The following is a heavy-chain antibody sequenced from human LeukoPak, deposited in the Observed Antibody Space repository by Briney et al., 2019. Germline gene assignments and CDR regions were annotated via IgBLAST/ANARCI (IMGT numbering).Heavy chain of an antibody. V-gene: IGHV3-74*01. CDR2: INPDGSRT. CDR1: GSTFSHYW. J-gene: IGHJ3*02. D-gene: IGHD1-26*01. Sequence: GGSLRLSCAASGSTFSHYWMHWVCQAPGKGLVWVSRINPDGSRTDYADSVAGRFTISGDNAKNTLYLQMNSLRADDTAVYYCSWDHTGKEDIWGQGTMVTVSS. CDR3: SWDHTGKEDI.